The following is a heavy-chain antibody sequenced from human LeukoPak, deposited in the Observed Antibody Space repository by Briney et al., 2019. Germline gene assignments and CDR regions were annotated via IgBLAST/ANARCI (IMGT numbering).Heavy chain of an antibody. D-gene: IGHD3-10*01. Sequence: SETLSLTCAVYGGSFSGYHWNWIRQSPGKGLKWIGEINHSGSTNYNPPLKSRVTISVDTSKSQFSLKLSSVTAADTAVYYCARRSYDSGNYYNGWYFDYWGQGTLVTVSS. CDR3: ARRSYDSGNYYNGWYFDY. V-gene: IGHV4-34*01. J-gene: IGHJ4*02. CDR2: INHSGST. CDR1: GGSFSGYH.